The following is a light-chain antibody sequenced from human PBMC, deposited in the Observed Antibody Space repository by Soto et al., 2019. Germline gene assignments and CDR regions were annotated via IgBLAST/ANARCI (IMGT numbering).Light chain of an antibody. Sequence: QPVLTQPPSVSGAPGQRVTISCTGSSSNIGANYDVHWYQQRPGSAPKLLIFANTNRPSGVPDRFSGSKSGTSASLAITGLQAEDEGDYYCQSYDSTLSARYVFGTGTKLTVL. CDR3: QSYDSTLSARYV. CDR2: ANT. CDR1: SSNIGANYD. J-gene: IGLJ1*01. V-gene: IGLV1-40*01.